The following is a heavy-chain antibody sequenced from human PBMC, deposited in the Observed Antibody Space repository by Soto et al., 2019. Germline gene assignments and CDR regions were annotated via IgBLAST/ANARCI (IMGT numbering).Heavy chain of an antibody. D-gene: IGHD3-16*02. V-gene: IGHV4-34*01. J-gene: IGHJ6*03. CDR1: GGSFSGYY. CDR3: ARARVITFGGVIVLNSYYYYMDV. Sequence: SETLSLTYAVYGGSFSGYYWSWIRQPPGKGLEWIGEINHSGSTNYNPSLKSRVTISVDTSKNQFSLKLSSVTAADTAVYYCARARVITFGGVIVLNSYYYYMDVWGKGTTVTVSS. CDR2: INHSGST.